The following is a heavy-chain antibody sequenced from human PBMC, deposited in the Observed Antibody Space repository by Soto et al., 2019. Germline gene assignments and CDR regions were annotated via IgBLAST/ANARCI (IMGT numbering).Heavy chain of an antibody. Sequence: GGSLRLSCAASGFTFDDYAMHWVRQAPGKGLEWVSGISWNSGSIGYADSVKGRFTISRDNAKNSLYLQMNSLRAEDTALYYCAKESRYCSGGSCYLVHRAFDIWGQGTMVTVSS. D-gene: IGHD2-15*01. J-gene: IGHJ3*02. CDR1: GFTFDDYA. V-gene: IGHV3-9*01. CDR3: AKESRYCSGGSCYLVHRAFDI. CDR2: ISWNSGSI.